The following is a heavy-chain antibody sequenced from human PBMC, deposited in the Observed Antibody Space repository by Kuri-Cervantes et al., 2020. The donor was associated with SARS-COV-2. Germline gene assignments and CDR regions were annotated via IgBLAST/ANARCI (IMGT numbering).Heavy chain of an antibody. D-gene: IGHD3-10*01. CDR3: AGDRGNWYFDL. Sequence: GESLKISCAASGFTFSSFEMSWVRQAPGKGLEWVSYISSGGSAIYYADSVKGRFTISRDNAKNSLYLQMNSLTAEDTAVYYCAGDRGNWYFDLWGRGTLVTVSS. V-gene: IGHV3-48*03. CDR2: ISSGGSAI. CDR1: GFTFSSFE. J-gene: IGHJ2*01.